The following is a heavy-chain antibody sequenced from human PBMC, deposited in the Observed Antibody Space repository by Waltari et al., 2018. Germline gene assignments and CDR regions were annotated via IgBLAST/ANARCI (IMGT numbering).Heavy chain of an antibody. J-gene: IGHJ1*01. Sequence: QVQLVQSGAEVKKPGAAVKVSCQASGYLFSNYYIHWVRQAPGQGLEWMGWINPKSGGTHFAQKFQNRVTMTRGTSIYTAYMEVRRLTSDDTAVYYCAREAGEGATLAEYFHHWGQGTLVTVSS. D-gene: IGHD1-26*01. CDR3: AREAGEGATLAEYFHH. CDR2: INPKSGGT. CDR1: GYLFSNYY. V-gene: IGHV1-2*02.